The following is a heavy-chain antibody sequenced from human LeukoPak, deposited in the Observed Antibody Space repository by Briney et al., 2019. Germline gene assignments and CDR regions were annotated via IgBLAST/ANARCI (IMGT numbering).Heavy chain of an antibody. D-gene: IGHD3-3*01. CDR1: GGSISSSNYY. CDR3: ARGFWSGYSYYFDY. CDR2: IYYSGST. J-gene: IGHJ4*01. V-gene: IGHV4-39*07. Sequence: SETLSLTCTVSGGSISSSNYYWGWIRQPPGKGLEWIGSIYYSGSTYDNPSLKSRVTISVDTSKNQFSLNLSSVTAAGTAVYYCARGFWSGYSYYFDYWGHGTLVTVSS.